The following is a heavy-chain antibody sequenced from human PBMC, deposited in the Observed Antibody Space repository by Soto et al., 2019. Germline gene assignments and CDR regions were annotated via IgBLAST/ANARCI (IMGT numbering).Heavy chain of an antibody. CDR3: ARAEDKLMQYNYYHHGMDV. Sequence: VGSLRLSCAASGFTFSSYGMHWVRQAPGKGLEWVAVISYDGSNKYYADSVKGRFTISRDNSKNTLYLQMNRLTSDDTAVYYCARAEDKLMQYNYYHHGMDVWGQGTTVTVSS. V-gene: IGHV3-30*03. CDR2: ISYDGSNK. D-gene: IGHD2-8*01. CDR1: GFTFSSYG. J-gene: IGHJ6*02.